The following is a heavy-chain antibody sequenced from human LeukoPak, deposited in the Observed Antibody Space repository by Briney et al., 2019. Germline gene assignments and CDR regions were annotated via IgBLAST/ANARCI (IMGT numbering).Heavy chain of an antibody. CDR2: MNPNSGNT. CDR1: GYTFTSYG. V-gene: IGHV1-8*02. J-gene: IGHJ4*02. CDR3: ARAGKPHGSGSYYTYFFDY. Sequence: GASVKVSCKASGYTFTSYGINWVRQATGQGLEWMGWMNPNSGNTGYAQKFQGRVTMTRNTSISTAYMELSSLRSEDTAVYYCARAGKPHGSGSYYTYFFDYWGQGTLVTVSS. D-gene: IGHD3-10*01.